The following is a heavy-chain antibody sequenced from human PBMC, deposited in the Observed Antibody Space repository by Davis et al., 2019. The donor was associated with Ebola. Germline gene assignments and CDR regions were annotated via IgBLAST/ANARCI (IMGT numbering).Heavy chain of an antibody. CDR3: AKVGYSNYVPWFDP. Sequence: GESLKISCAASGFTFSSYGMHWVRQAPGKGLEWVAVIWYDGSNKYYADSVKGRFTISRDNSKNTLYLQMNSLRAEDTAVYYCAKVGYSNYVPWFDPWGQGTLVTVSS. CDR1: GFTFSSYG. CDR2: IWYDGSNK. V-gene: IGHV3-33*06. J-gene: IGHJ5*02. D-gene: IGHD4-11*01.